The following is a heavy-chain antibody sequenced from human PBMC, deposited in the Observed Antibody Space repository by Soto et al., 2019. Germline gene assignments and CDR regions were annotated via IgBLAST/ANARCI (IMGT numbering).Heavy chain of an antibody. J-gene: IGHJ6*02. CDR3: ARDFGKLELLGLGPHSYSHYYDMDV. CDR2: ISYDGTVE. V-gene: IGHV3-30*04. Sequence: GGSLRLSCAASGFPFNNYALHWVRQAPGKGLEWVAIISYDGTVEYYADSVRGRFTFSRDNSKNTVYLQMLSLRVEDTAMYYFARDFGKLELLGLGPHSYSHYYDMDVWGQGTTVTVSS. D-gene: IGHD1-7*01. CDR1: GFPFNNYA.